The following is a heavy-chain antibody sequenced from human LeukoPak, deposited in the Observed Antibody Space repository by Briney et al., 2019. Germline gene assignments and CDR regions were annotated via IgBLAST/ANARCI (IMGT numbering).Heavy chain of an antibody. V-gene: IGHV3-11*05. CDR1: GFTFSDYY. Sequence: PGGSLRLSCAASGFTFSDYYMSWIRQAPGKGLEWVSYISGSSTYTNYADSVKGRFTISRENAKKSLYLQMNSLRAEDTAVYYCARDGSSSGSYYDNYYYGMDVWGQGTTVTVSS. D-gene: IGHD3-10*01. CDR3: ARDGSSSGSYYDNYYYGMDV. J-gene: IGHJ6*02. CDR2: ISGSSTYT.